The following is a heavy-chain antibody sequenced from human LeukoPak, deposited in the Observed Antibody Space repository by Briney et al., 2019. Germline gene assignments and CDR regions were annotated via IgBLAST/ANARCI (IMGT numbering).Heavy chain of an antibody. CDR3: AKHMRATNTYSFFGLDV. CDR2: INWNGGGT. V-gene: IGHV3-9*01. CDR1: GFTFKDYG. Sequence: SLRLSCAATGFTFKDYGLHWVRQPPGKGLEWVSSINWNGGGTDYADSVKGRFTISRDKAKNSLYLQLSSLRPEDTALYYCAKHMRATNTYSFFGLDVWGQGTTVTVSS. J-gene: IGHJ6*02. D-gene: IGHD1-26*01.